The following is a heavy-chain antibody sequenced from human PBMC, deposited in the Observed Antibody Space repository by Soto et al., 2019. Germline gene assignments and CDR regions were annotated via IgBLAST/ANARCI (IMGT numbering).Heavy chain of an antibody. D-gene: IGHD3-22*01. Sequence: GESLKISCEGSGFTFSSHWMTWVRQAPGRGLEWVANIKEDGTEKFYVDSVKGRFTISRDNAKNSLYLQVNSLRAEDTAVYYCARELRNYYDRSGFYPDYYYFYGMDVWGQGTTVTVS. J-gene: IGHJ6*02. V-gene: IGHV3-7*04. CDR2: IKEDGTEK. CDR3: ARELRNYYDRSGFYPDYYYFYGMDV. CDR1: GFTFSSHW.